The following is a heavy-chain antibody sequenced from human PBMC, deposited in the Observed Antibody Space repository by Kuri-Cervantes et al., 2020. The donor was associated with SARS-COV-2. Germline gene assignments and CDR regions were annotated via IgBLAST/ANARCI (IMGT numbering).Heavy chain of an antibody. CDR1: GGTFSSYA. D-gene: IGHD3-16*02. Sequence: SVKVSCKASGGTFSSYAISWVRQAPGQGLEWMGRIIPIFGTANYAQKFQGRVTMTRDTSISTAYMELSRLRSDDTAVYYCARVWGHNPIVYWGQGTLVTVSS. CDR2: IIPIFGTA. J-gene: IGHJ4*02. CDR3: ARVWGHNPIVY. V-gene: IGHV1-69*05.